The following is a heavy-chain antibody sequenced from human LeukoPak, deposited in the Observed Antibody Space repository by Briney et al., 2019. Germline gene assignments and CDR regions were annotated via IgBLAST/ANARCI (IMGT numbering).Heavy chain of an antibody. CDR2: ISWNSGSI. CDR1: GFTFDDYA. J-gene: IGHJ4*02. CDR3: AKDIERDYYDSSGYFTY. V-gene: IGHV3-9*01. Sequence: GGSLRLSCAASGFTFDDYAMHWVRQAPGKGLEWVSGISWNSGSIVYADSVKGRFTISRDNAKNSLYLQMNSLRAEDTALYYCAKDIERDYYDSSGYFTYWGQGTLVTVSS. D-gene: IGHD3-22*01.